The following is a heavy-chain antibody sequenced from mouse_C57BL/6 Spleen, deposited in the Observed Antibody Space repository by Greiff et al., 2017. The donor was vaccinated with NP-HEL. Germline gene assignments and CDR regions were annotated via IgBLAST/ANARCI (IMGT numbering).Heavy chain of an antibody. D-gene: IGHD2-12*01. CDR1: GFTFSSYA. J-gene: IGHJ2*01. CDR2: ISSGGDYI. V-gene: IGHV5-9-1*02. CDR3: TRECHDGGFDY. Sequence: EVQVVESGEGLVKPGGSLKLSCAASGFTFSSYAMSWVRQTPEKRLEWVAYISSGGDYIYYADTVQGRFTISRDNARNTLYLQMSSLKSEDTAMYYCTRECHDGGFDYWGQGTTLTVSS.